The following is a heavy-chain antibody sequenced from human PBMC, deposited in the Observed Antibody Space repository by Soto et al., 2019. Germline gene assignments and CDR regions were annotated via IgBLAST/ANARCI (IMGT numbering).Heavy chain of an antibody. D-gene: IGHD3-22*01. V-gene: IGHV3-7*01. J-gene: IGHJ4*02. CDR2: IKKDGSEK. CDR1: GFIFSNYW. CDR3: ARERIGVPGGKSNFDY. Sequence: GSLRLSCAASGFIFSNYWMTWVRQAPGKGLEWVANIKKDGSEKYYVDSVRGRFTISRDSAKNSLYLQMNNLRGEDTAVYYCARERIGVPGGKSNFDYWGQGTLVTVSS.